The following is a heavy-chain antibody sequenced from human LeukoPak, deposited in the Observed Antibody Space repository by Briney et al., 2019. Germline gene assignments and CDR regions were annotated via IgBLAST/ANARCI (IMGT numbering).Heavy chain of an antibody. D-gene: IGHD6-19*01. J-gene: IGHJ4*02. CDR3: AKDIAGIAVAGFDY. Sequence: PGRSLRLSCAASGFTFDDYAMHWVRQAPGKGLEWVSGISWNSGSIGYADSVKGRFTISRDNAKNSLYLQMNSLGAEDTALYYCAKDIAGIAVAGFDYWGQGTLVTVSS. CDR2: ISWNSGSI. CDR1: GFTFDDYA. V-gene: IGHV3-9*01.